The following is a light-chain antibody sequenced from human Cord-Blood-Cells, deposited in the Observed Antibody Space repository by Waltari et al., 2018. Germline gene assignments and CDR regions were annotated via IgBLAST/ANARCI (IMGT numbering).Light chain of an antibody. Sequence: SYELTQPPSVSVSPGQTARITCSGDAFPKQYAYWYQQKPGKAPVLVIYKDSERPSGIPERFSGSSSGTTVTLTISGVQAEDEADYYCQSADSSGTYWVFGGGTKLTVL. CDR3: QSADSSGTYWV. CDR1: AFPKQY. CDR2: KDS. J-gene: IGLJ3*02. V-gene: IGLV3-25*03.